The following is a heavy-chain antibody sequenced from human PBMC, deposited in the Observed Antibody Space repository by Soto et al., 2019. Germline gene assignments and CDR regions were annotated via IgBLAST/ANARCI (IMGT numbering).Heavy chain of an antibody. D-gene: IGHD2-15*01. CDR1: GGSFSSYT. V-gene: IGHV1-69*02. CDR2: IIPIPGIA. Sequence: GASVKVCCKGSGGSFSSYTISWVRQAPGQGLEWMGRIIPIPGIANYAQKVRGRVTITADKSTSTAYMELSSLRSEDTAVYYCARGQPRGYCSGGSCPYDAFDNWGQGTMDT. CDR3: ARGQPRGYCSGGSCPYDAFDN. J-gene: IGHJ3*02.